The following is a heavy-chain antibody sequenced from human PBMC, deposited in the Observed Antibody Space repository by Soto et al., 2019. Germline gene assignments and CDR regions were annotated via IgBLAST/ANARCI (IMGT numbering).Heavy chain of an antibody. V-gene: IGHV3-21*02. CDR3: VREDGVVGASSAFDS. CDR1: GFALTTYT. J-gene: IGHJ4*02. D-gene: IGHD1-26*01. CDR2: INGRSNYK. Sequence: EVQLVESGGGLVAPGGSLRLSCVASGFALTTYTMNWVRQAPGTGLEWVSSINGRSNYKYYSDSVKGRFTDSRDNAQNALFLQMSRLGPEDTAVYYCVREDGVVGASSAFDSWGQGTLVTVSS.